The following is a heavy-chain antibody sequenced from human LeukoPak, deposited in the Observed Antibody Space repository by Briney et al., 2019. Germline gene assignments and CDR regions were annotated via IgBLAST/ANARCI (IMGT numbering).Heavy chain of an antibody. J-gene: IGHJ4*02. CDR1: GFTFSSNA. CDR2: LSGSGGNT. Sequence: GFLRLSCAASGFTFSSNAMHWVRQAPGKGLEWVSALSGSGGNTYYADSVKGRFTISRDNSKNTVYLQMNSLRDEDTAVYYCAKGPLIEVAGTTWDYWGQGTLVTVSS. CDR3: AKGPLIEVAGTTWDY. D-gene: IGHD6-19*01. V-gene: IGHV3-23*01.